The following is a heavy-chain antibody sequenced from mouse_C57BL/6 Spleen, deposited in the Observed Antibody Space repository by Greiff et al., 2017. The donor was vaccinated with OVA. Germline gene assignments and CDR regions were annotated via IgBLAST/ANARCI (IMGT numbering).Heavy chain of an antibody. CDR2: IYPGAGDT. D-gene: IGHD1-1*01. CDR3: ARDTTVYFDV. Sequence: QVQLQESGAELVKPGASVKISCKASGYAFSSYWMNWVKQRPGKGLEWIGQIYPGAGDTNYNGKFKGKATLTADKSSSTVYMQLSSLTSEDSAVYFCARDTTVYFDVWGTGTTVTVSS. J-gene: IGHJ1*03. CDR1: GYAFSSYW. V-gene: IGHV1-80*01.